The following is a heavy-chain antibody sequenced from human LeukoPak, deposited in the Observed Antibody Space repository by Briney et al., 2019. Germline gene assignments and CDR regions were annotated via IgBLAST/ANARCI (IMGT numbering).Heavy chain of an antibody. D-gene: IGHD2-2*01. V-gene: IGHV4-34*01. J-gene: IGHJ6*03. CDR2: INHSGST. CDR1: GGSFSGFY. CDR3: ARRGTSPPYYYYYYMDV. Sequence: SETLSLTCAVYGGSFSGFYWNWIRQPPGKGLEWIGEINHSGSTNYNPSLKSRVTISVDTSKNQFSLKLSSVTAADTAVYYCARRGTSPPYYYYYYMDVWGKGTTVTVSS.